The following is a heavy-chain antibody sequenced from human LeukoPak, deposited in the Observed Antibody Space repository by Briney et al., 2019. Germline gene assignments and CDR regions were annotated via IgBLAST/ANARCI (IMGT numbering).Heavy chain of an antibody. J-gene: IGHJ3*01. CDR2: IYYSGTT. CDR1: GGSISSYY. D-gene: IGHD4-17*01. Sequence: KSSETLSLTCTVSGGSISSYYWSWIRQPPGKGLEWIGYIYYSGTTNYSPSLKSRVTISVDTSKNNFSLKLNSVTAADTAVYYCARSYGDYITGAYAFDVWGQGTMVTVSS. CDR3: ARSYGDYITGAYAFDV. V-gene: IGHV4-59*01.